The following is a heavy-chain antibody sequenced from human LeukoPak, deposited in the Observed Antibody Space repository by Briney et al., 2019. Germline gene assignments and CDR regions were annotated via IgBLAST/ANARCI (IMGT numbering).Heavy chain of an antibody. D-gene: IGHD3-16*01. J-gene: IGHJ6*03. CDR2: IKGIGPTT. CDR1: EFTFGSYN. CDR3: ARAGELRYMDV. V-gene: IGHV3-48*03. Sequence: GGSLRLSCAASEFTFGSYNMNWVRQAPGKGLEWVSTIKGIGPTTYYADSLKGRFTISRDNAKNSLFLQMSSLRADDTAIYYCARAGELRYMDVWGKGTAVTVSS.